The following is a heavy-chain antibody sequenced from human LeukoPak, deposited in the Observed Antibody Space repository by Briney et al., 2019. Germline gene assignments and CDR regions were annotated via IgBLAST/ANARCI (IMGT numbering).Heavy chain of an antibody. J-gene: IGHJ4*02. CDR2: IYYSGST. V-gene: IGHV4-39*01. CDR3: ARGTYYYDSSGLTERKFDY. Sequence: SETLSLTCTVSGGSISSSSYYWGWIRQPPGKGLEWIGSIYYSGSTYYNPSLKSRVTISVDTSKNQFSLKLSSVTAADTAVYYCARGTYYYDSSGLTERKFDYWGQGTLVTVSS. D-gene: IGHD3-22*01. CDR1: GGSISSSSYY.